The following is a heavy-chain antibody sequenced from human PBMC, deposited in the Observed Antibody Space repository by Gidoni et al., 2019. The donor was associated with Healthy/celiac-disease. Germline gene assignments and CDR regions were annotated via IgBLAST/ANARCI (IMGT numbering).Heavy chain of an antibody. Sequence: LYGAASGFTVSSNYMSWVRQAPGKGLAWVSVIYSGGSTYYADSVKGRFTISRDNSKNTLYLQMNSLRAEDTAVYYCARARGPANFQHWGQGTLVTVSS. CDR3: ARARGPANFQH. V-gene: IGHV3-53*01. J-gene: IGHJ1*01. CDR2: IYSGGST. CDR1: GFTVSSNY.